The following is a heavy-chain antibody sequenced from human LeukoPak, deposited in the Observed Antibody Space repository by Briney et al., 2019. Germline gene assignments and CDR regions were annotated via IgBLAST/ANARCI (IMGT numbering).Heavy chain of an antibody. J-gene: IGHJ3*01. CDR2: INHSGST. Sequence: SETLSLTCAVYGGSFSGYYWSWIRQPPGKGLEWIGEINHSGSTNYNPSLKSRVTISIDKSKNQFSLKLRSVTAADTAIYYCAGGDYSSTFDFWGQGTMVTVS. CDR1: GGSFSGYY. V-gene: IGHV4-34*01. CDR3: AGGDYSSTFDF. D-gene: IGHD6-13*01.